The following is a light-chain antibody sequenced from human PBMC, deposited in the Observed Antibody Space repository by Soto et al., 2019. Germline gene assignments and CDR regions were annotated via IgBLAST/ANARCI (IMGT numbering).Light chain of an antibody. CDR1: QSVSSY. J-gene: IGKJ2*01. Sequence: EIVLTQAPATLYLSPGKRATLSCRASQSVSSYLACYQQKPGQAPRLLIYDASNRATGIPARFSGSGSGTDFTLTIRSLEPEDFAVYYCQQRSNWPPYTFGQGTKLELK. CDR2: DAS. CDR3: QQRSNWPPYT. V-gene: IGKV3-11*01.